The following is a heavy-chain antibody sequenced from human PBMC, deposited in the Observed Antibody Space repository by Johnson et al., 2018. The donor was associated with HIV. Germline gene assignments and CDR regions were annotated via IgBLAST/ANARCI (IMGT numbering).Heavy chain of an antibody. CDR1: GFSFDDYG. Sequence: VQLVESGGGVVRPGGSLRLSCAASGFSFDDYGMSWVRQAPGTGLEWVSGICWNSVSIGYAASVKGGFTISRDNAKNSLYLQMNSLRAEDTALYYCAKGVGSIGGAFDIWGQGTMVIVS. V-gene: IGHV3-20*04. CDR3: AKGVGSIGGAFDI. CDR2: ICWNSVSI. D-gene: IGHD3-10*01. J-gene: IGHJ3*02.